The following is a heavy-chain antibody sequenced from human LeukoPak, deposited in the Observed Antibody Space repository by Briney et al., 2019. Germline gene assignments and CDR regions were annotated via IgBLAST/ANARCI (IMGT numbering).Heavy chain of an antibody. CDR2: INDVSADI. Sequence: GGSLRLSCAASEFTFSLYAMNWVRQAPGKGLEGISYINDVSADIHYADSVKGRFTIYRDNAKNTLYLQMSSLRAEDTAVYYCARDTYQPGRIDSWGRGTLVIVSS. V-gene: IGHV3-21*05. CDR1: EFTFSLYA. J-gene: IGHJ4*02. CDR3: ARDTYQPGRIDS. D-gene: IGHD1-14*01.